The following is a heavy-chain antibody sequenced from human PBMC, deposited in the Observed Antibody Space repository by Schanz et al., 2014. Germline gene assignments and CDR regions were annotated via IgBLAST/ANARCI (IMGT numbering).Heavy chain of an antibody. V-gene: IGHV3-23*04. CDR3: AKDAENTAMITDYFDY. D-gene: IGHD5-18*01. CDR1: GFSFSSYA. J-gene: IGHJ4*02. Sequence: EVQLVQSGGGLVEPGGSLRLSCAASGFSFSSYAMGWVRQARGKGLEWVSAMNESHSTIYYADSVRGRFTISRDNSKTTVYLQMNSLRAEDTAVYYCAKDAENTAMITDYFDYWGQGTLVTVSS. CDR2: MNESHSTI.